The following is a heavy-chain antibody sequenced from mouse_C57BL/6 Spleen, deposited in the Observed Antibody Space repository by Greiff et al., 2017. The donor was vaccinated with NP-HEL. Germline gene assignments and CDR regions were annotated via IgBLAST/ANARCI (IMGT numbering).Heavy chain of an antibody. Sequence: LQQPGAELVMPGASVKLSCKASGYTFTSYWMHWVKQRPGQGLEWIGEIDPSDSYTNYNQKFKGKSTLTVDKSSSTAYMQLSSLTSEDSAVYYCARGGLAYWGQGTLVTVSA. V-gene: IGHV1-69*01. CDR2: IDPSDSYT. CDR1: GYTFTSYW. J-gene: IGHJ3*01. CDR3: ARGGLAY.